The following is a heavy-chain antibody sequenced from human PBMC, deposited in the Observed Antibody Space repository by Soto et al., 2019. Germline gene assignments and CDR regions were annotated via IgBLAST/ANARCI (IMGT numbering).Heavy chain of an antibody. V-gene: IGHV4-4*02. D-gene: IGHD6-19*01. Sequence: PSETLSLTCGVSGGTIMSPYCWTWVRQPRGKGLEWTGEIFQSGSTNYTPSLESRVTISVDKSKNQFSLTLTSVTAADTAVYFCARGPGRYISGWCWFDSGGQGILVTV. CDR2: IFQSGST. CDR1: GGTIMSPYC. CDR3: ARGPGRYISGWCWFDS. J-gene: IGHJ5*01.